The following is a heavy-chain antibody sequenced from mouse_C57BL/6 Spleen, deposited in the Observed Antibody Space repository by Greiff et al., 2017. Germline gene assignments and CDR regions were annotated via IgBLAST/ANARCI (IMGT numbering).Heavy chain of an antibody. Sequence: QVQLKQPGTELVKPGASVKLSCKASGYTFTSYWMHWVKQRPGQGLEWIGNINPSNGGTNYNEKFKSKATLTVDKSSSTAYMQLSSLTSEDSAVYYCANDGYYGWYFDVWGTGTTVTVSS. V-gene: IGHV1-53*01. J-gene: IGHJ1*03. D-gene: IGHD2-3*01. CDR2: INPSNGGT. CDR3: ANDGYYGWYFDV. CDR1: GYTFTSYW.